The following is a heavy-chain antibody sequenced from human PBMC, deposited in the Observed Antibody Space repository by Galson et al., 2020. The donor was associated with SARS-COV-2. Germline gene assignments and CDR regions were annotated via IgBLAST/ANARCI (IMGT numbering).Heavy chain of an antibody. Sequence: GESLKISCAASGFSFSNYWMHWIRQAPGKGLVWVSRIKSDGSIIDYADSVKGRFTISRDNAKNTLYLQMNSLRAEDSAVYYCARDHYYDAPTQRYFDLWGRGTLVAVSS. J-gene: IGHJ2*01. V-gene: IGHV3-74*01. CDR2: IKSDGSII. D-gene: IGHD3-16*01. CDR3: ARDHYYDAPTQRYFDL. CDR1: GFSFSNYW.